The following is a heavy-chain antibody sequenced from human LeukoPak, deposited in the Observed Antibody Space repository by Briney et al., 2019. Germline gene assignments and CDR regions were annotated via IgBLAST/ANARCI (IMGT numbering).Heavy chain of an antibody. V-gene: IGHV4-34*01. CDR3: ARDRYYYDSSGYYQLDY. Sequence: SETLSLTCAVYGGSFSGYYWSWIRQPPGKGLEWIGEINHSGSTNYNPSLKSRVTISVDTSKNQFSLKLSSVTAADTAVYYCARDRYYYDSSGYYQLDYWGQGTLVTVSS. D-gene: IGHD3-22*01. CDR1: GGSFSGYY. CDR2: INHSGST. J-gene: IGHJ4*02.